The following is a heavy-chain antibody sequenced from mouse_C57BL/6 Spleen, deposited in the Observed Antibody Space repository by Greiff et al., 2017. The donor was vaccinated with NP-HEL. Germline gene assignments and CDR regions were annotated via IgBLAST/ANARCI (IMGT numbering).Heavy chain of an antibody. CDR2: IDPEDGDT. D-gene: IGHD1-1*01. Sequence: EVQLQQSGAELVRPGASVKLSCTASGFNITDYYMHWVKQRPEQGLEWIGRIDPEDGDTEYAPKFQGKATMTADTSSNTAYLQLSSLTSEDTAVYYCSKTTVVPYAMDYWGQGTSVTVSS. V-gene: IGHV14-1*01. J-gene: IGHJ4*01. CDR3: SKTTVVPYAMDY. CDR1: GFNITDYY.